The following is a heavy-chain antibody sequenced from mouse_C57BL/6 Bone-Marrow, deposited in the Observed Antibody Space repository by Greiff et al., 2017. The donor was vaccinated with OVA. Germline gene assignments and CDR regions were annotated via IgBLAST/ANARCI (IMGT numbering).Heavy chain of an antibody. CDR1: GYSFTDYN. Sequence: VQLQQSGPELVKPGASVKISCKASGYSFTDYNMNWVKQSNGKSLEWIGVINPNYGTTSYNQKFKGKATLTADKSSSTAYMQLSSLTSEDSAVYYCALDSSGYAEGYYAMDYWGQGTSVTVSS. J-gene: IGHJ4*01. V-gene: IGHV1-39*01. CDR2: INPNYGTT. CDR3: ALDSSGYAEGYYAMDY. D-gene: IGHD3-2*02.